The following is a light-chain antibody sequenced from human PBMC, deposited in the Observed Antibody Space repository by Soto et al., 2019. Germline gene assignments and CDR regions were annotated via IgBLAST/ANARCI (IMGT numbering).Light chain of an antibody. Sequence: DIQMTQATSSLSSSVGDIVTITCRASQILSSHLNWYQQNPGKAPNLLIYAASSWQSRVPSRLSGSAYGTHFTLPLSSLQPEDFANYSCQHSHRAPLRFGGGTKVEIK. V-gene: IGKV1-39*01. CDR2: AAS. J-gene: IGKJ4*01. CDR1: QILSSH. CDR3: QHSHRAPLR.